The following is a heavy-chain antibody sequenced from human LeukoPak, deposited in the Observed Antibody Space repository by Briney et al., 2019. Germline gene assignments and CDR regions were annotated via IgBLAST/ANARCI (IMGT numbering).Heavy chain of an antibody. CDR2: INHSGST. J-gene: IGHJ5*02. CDR3: ARGYYDYSNWFDP. CDR1: GGSFSGYY. V-gene: IGHV4-34*01. D-gene: IGHD4-11*01. Sequence: SETLSLTCAVYGGSFSGYYWSWIRQPPGKGLEWIGKINHSGSTNYNPSLKSRVTISVDTSKNQFSLKLSSVTAADTAVYYCARGYYDYSNWFDPWGQGTLVTVSS.